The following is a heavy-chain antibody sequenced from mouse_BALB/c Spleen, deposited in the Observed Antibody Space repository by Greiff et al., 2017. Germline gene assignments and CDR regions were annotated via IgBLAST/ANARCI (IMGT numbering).Heavy chain of an antibody. V-gene: IGHV14-3*02. D-gene: IGHD2-3*01. CDR1: GFNIKDTY. Sequence: EVQLQQSGAELVKPGASVKLSCTASGFNIKDTYMHWVMQRPEQGLEWIGRIDPANGNTKYDPKFQGKATITADTSSNTAYLQLSSLTSEDTAVYYCALIYDGYYWFAYWGQGTLVTVSA. CDR3: ALIYDGYYWFAY. CDR2: IDPANGNT. J-gene: IGHJ3*01.